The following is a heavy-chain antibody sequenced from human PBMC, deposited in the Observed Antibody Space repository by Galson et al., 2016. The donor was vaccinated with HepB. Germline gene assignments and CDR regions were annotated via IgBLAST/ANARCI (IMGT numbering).Heavy chain of an antibody. CDR2: ISTYNGNT. Sequence: SVKVSCKASGYSFISYGISWVRQARGQGLEWMGWISTYNGNTNYEQKFKGGVTLTADISTSTAQMELRSLRSDDTAVYYCARDGTLSGSYYHFYGMDVWGQGTTVTVSS. V-gene: IGHV1-18*01. J-gene: IGHJ6*02. CDR1: GYSFISYG. CDR3: ARDGTLSGSYYHFYGMDV. D-gene: IGHD1-26*01.